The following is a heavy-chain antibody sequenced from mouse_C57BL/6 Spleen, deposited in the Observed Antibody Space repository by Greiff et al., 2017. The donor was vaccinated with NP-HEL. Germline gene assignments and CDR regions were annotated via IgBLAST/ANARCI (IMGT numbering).Heavy chain of an antibody. J-gene: IGHJ1*03. D-gene: IGHD1-1*01. Sequence: VKLQASGAELVKPGASVKMSCKASGYTFTSYWITWVKQRPGQGLEWIGDIYPGSGSTNYNEKFKSKATLTVDTSSSTAYMQLRSLTSEDSAVYYCARPLYGSSYGYWYFDVWGTGSTVTVSS. CDR3: ARPLYGSSYGYWYFDV. CDR2: IYPGSGST. V-gene: IGHV1-55*01. CDR1: GYTFTSYW.